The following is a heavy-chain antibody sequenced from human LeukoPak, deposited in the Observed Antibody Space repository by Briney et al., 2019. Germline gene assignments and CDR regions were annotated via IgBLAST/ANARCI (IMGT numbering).Heavy chain of an antibody. D-gene: IGHD3-9*01. CDR2: ISSSSSYI. Sequence: PGGSLRLSCTASGFTFSSYSMNWVHQAPGKGLEWVSSISSSSSYIYYADSVKGRFTISRDNAKNSLYLQMNSLRSDDTAVYYCARASVLTGHHYWGQGTLVTVSS. J-gene: IGHJ4*02. CDR1: GFTFSSYS. V-gene: IGHV3-21*04. CDR3: ARASVLTGHHY.